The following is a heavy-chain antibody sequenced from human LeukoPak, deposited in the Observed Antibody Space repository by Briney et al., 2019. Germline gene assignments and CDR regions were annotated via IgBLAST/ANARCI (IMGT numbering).Heavy chain of an antibody. CDR1: GYTFTSYD. Sequence: ASVKVSCKASGYTFTSYDINWVRQATGQGLEWMGWMNPNSGNTGYAQKFQGRVTITADKSTSTAYMELSSLRSEDTAVYYCASLYCSGGSCYSGYFDYWGQGTLVTVSS. V-gene: IGHV1-8*01. CDR2: MNPNSGNT. CDR3: ASLYCSGGSCYSGYFDY. J-gene: IGHJ4*02. D-gene: IGHD2-15*01.